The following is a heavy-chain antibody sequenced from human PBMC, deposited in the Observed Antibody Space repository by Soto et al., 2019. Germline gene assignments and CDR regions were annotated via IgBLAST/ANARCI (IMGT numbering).Heavy chain of an antibody. CDR2: IYYSGST. CDR3: ARGVDFRGSGSSDYFDY. Sequence: PSETLSLTCAVSGGSISSGGYSWSWIRQPPGKGLEWIGYIYYSGSTNYNPSLKSRVTISVDTSKNQFSLKLSSVTAADTAVYYCARGVDFRGSGSSDYFDYWGQGTLVTVSS. CDR1: GGSISSGGYS. D-gene: IGHD3-10*01. V-gene: IGHV4-61*08. J-gene: IGHJ4*02.